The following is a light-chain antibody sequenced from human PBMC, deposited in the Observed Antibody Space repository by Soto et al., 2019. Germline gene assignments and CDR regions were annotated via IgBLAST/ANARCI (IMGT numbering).Light chain of an antibody. Sequence: DIQLTQSPSFLSASVGDRVTITCRASQGISSYLAWYQQKPGKAPKLLIYDASTLQSGAPSRFSGSGSGPEFTLTISSLQPEDFAVYFCQQYNNWPPYTFGQGTKLAIK. CDR3: QQYNNWPPYT. CDR2: DAS. J-gene: IGKJ2*01. CDR1: QGISSY. V-gene: IGKV1-9*01.